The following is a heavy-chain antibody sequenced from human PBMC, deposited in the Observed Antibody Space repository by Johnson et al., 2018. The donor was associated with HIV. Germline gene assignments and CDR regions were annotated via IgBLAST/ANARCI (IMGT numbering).Heavy chain of an antibody. D-gene: IGHD3-16*01. V-gene: IGHV3-30*04. Sequence: QVQLVESGGGVVQPGRSLRLSCAASGFTFSNYAMHWVRQAPGKGLEWVAVISYDGSNKYYADSVKGRFTISRDNSKNTLYLQMNSLRAEDTAVYYCAKCIWGRSLIDAFDIWGQGTMVTVSS. CDR1: GFTFSNYA. CDR2: ISYDGSNK. J-gene: IGHJ3*02. CDR3: AKCIWGRSLIDAFDI.